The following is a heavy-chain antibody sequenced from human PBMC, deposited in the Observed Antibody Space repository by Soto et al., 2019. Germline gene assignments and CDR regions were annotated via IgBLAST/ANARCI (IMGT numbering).Heavy chain of an antibody. J-gene: IGHJ4*02. CDR3: ARGRYYGGNFFDY. CDR1: GFTFSSYW. CDR2: INSDGSTT. Sequence: EVQLVESGGGVVQPGGSLRLSCAAAGFTFSSYWMHWVRQPPGKGLVWVSRINSDGSTTSYADSVKGRFTISRENAKNTLNLQMKSLRAEDTAVYYCARGRYYGGNFFDYWGQGTLVTVSS. D-gene: IGHD2-15*01. V-gene: IGHV3-74*01.